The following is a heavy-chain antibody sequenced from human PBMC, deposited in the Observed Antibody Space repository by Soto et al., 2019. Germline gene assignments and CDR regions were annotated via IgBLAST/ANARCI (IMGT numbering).Heavy chain of an antibody. CDR1: GYTFTSYG. D-gene: IGHD2-15*01. CDR2: ISAYNGNT. V-gene: IGHV1-18*01. Sequence: VKVSCKASGYTFTSYGISWVRQAPGQRLEWMGWISAYNGNTNYAQKLQGRVTMTTDTSTSTAYMELRSLRSDDTAVYYCARSAGYYCSGGSCYLYYWGQGTLVTVS. CDR3: ARSAGYYCSGGSCYLYY. J-gene: IGHJ4*01.